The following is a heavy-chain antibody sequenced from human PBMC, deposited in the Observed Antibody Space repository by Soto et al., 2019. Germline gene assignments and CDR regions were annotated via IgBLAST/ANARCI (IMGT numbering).Heavy chain of an antibody. CDR1: GFSLTTRGKC. CDR3: ARIVTDMPFDY. J-gene: IGHJ4*02. Sequence: ESAPTLVNPTPTLTLTCTISGFSLTTRGKCVSWIRQPPGKALEWLARIDWDDDKYYSTSLKTRLTISKDTSKNQVVLTMTNMDPVDTATYYCARIVTDMPFDYWGQGTLVTVSS. V-gene: IGHV2-70*11. D-gene: IGHD2-2*01. CDR2: IDWDDDK.